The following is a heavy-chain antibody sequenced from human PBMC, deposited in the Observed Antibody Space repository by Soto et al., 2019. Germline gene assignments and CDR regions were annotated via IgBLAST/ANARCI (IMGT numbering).Heavy chain of an antibody. D-gene: IGHD3-22*01. CDR3: ASRGYYYDSSGYYHDY. CDR2: IYSGGST. J-gene: IGHJ4*02. CDR1: GFTVSSNY. V-gene: IGHV3-53*01. Sequence: GGSLRLSCAAYGFTVSSNYMSWVRQAPGKGLEWVSVIYSGGSTYYADSVKGRFTISRDNSKNTLYLQMNSLRAEDTAVYYCASRGYYYDSSGYYHDYRGQGTLVTLS.